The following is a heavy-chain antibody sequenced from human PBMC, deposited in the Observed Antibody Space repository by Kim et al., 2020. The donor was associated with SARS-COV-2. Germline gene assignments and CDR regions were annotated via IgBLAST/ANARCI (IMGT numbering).Heavy chain of an antibody. D-gene: IGHD2-8*01. CDR3: ASNGEGNWFDP. Sequence: GGSLRLSCAASGFTFSSYAMHWVRQAPGKGLEWVAVISYDGSNKYYADSVKGRFTISRDNSKNTLYLQRNSLRAEDTAVYYCASNGEGNWFDPWGQGTLVTVSS. V-gene: IGHV3-30-3*01. J-gene: IGHJ5*02. CDR1: GFTFSSYA. CDR2: ISYDGSNK.